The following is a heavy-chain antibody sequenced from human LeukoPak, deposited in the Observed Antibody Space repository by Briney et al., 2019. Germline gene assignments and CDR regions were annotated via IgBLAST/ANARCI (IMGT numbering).Heavy chain of an antibody. CDR3: ARLHSSGWDEGFDY. V-gene: IGHV4-59*08. CDR2: IYYSGST. J-gene: IGHJ4*02. CDR1: GGSISSYY. D-gene: IGHD6-19*01. Sequence: SETLSLTCTVSGGSISSYYWSWIRQPPGKGLEWIGYIYYSGSTNYNPSLKSRVTISVDTSKNQFSLKLSSVTAADTAVYYCARLHSSGWDEGFDYWGQGTLVTVST.